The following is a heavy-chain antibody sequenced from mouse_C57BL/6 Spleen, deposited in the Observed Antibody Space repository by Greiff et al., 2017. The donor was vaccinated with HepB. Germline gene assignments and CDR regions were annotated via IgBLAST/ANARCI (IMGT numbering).Heavy chain of an antibody. CDR1: GYTFTDYY. V-gene: IGHV1-26*01. Sequence: EVQLQQSGPELVKPGASVKISCKASGYTFTDYYMNWVKQSHGKSLEWIGDINPNNGGTSYNQKFKGKATLTVDKSSSTAYMELRSLTSEDSAVYYCARWDRYWYFDVWGTGTTVTVSS. J-gene: IGHJ1*03. CDR3: ARWDRYWYFDV. CDR2: INPNNGGT. D-gene: IGHD4-1*01.